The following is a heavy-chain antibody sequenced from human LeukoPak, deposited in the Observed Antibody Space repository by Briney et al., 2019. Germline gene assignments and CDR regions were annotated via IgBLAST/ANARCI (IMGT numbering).Heavy chain of an antibody. J-gene: IGHJ5*02. CDR3: ARVESVTYNWFDP. CDR1: GGTFSSYA. V-gene: IGHV1-69*13. CDR2: IIPIFGTA. Sequence: ASVTVSCKASGGTFSSYAISWVRQAPGQGLEWMGGIIPIFGTANYAQKFQGRVTITADESTSTAYMELSSLRSEDTAVYYCARVESVTYNWFDPWGQGTLVTVSS. D-gene: IGHD5-18*01.